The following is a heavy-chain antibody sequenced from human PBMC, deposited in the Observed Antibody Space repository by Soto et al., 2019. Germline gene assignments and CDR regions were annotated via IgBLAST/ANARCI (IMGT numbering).Heavy chain of an antibody. J-gene: IGHJ5*02. V-gene: IGHV1-69*18. CDR2: IIPMFRTT. Sequence: QVQLVQSGAEVKKPGSSARVSRKASGDTFNNHAFSWVRQAPGQGLEWMGSIIPMFRTTDYAQRFQGRVTITADESTTTVYLDLISLRSDDTAIYYCARVDSILLEGEEWFDPWGQGTLVTVSS. CDR1: GDTFNNHA. D-gene: IGHD3-16*01. CDR3: ARVDSILLEGEEWFDP.